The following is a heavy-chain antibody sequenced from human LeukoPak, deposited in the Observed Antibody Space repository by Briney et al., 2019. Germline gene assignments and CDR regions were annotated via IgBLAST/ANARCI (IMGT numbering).Heavy chain of an antibody. D-gene: IGHD3-16*02. J-gene: IGHJ4*02. CDR3: ARSIMITFGGVIAPAPDY. CDR2: IRYDGSNK. V-gene: IGHV3-30*02. Sequence: GGSLRLSCAASGFTFSSYGMHWVRQAPGKGLEWVAFIRYDGSNKYYADSVKGRFTISRDNSKNTLYLQMNSLRAEDTAVYYCARSIMITFGGVIAPAPDYWGQGTLVTVSS. CDR1: GFTFSSYG.